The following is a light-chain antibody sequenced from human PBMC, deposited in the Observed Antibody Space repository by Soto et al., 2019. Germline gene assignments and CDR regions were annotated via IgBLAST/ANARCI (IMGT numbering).Light chain of an antibody. Sequence: DIQLTQSPSFLSASVGDRVTITCRASQGISSYLAWYQQKPGKAPKLLIYAASTLQSGVPSSFSGSGSGTEVTLTISSLQPEDFATYYCQHLNGYPRTFGQGTKVEIK. CDR1: QGISSY. J-gene: IGKJ1*01. CDR2: AAS. CDR3: QHLNGYPRT. V-gene: IGKV1-9*01.